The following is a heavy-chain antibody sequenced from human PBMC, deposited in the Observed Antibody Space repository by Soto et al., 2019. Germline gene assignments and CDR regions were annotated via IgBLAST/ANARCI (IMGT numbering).Heavy chain of an antibody. CDR1: GFPFSSFA. CDR3: VKGSRVFDW. Sequence: EVQMLESGGGLVQPGGSLKLPFAAPGFPFSSFAMTWVPQAPGKGLEWVSGISGPGGGTYYADSVKGRFTISRDNSKNTLYLQMDSLRAEDTAVYYCVKGSRVFDWWGQGTLVSVAS. CDR2: ISGPGGGT. J-gene: IGHJ4*02. V-gene: IGHV3-23*01.